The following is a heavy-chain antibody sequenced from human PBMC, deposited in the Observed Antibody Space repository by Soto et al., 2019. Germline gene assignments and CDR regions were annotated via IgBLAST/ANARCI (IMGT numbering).Heavy chain of an antibody. CDR1: GYTFASYA. V-gene: IGHV1-18*01. D-gene: IGHD4-17*01. Sequence: QVQLVQSGAEVKKPGASVKVSCKASGYTFASYAISWMRQAPGQGLEWMGWISAHNGNTEYAQKFQGRVTVTRDTSTSTAYLELRSLRSDDTALYYCARGRYGDYWGQGALVTVSS. CDR3: ARGRYGDY. CDR2: ISAHNGNT. J-gene: IGHJ4*02.